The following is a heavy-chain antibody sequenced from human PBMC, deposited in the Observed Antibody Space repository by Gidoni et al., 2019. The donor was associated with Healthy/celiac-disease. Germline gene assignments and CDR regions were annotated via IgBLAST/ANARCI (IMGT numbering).Heavy chain of an antibody. V-gene: IGHV3-7*03. Sequence: EVQRVESGGGLVQPGGSLRPSCAAAGSTLRSYWMRWVRQAPGKGLEWVANIKQDGSEKYYVDSVKGRFTISRDNAKNSLYLQMNSLRAEDTAVYYCARAMMGPTVTAFDIWGQGTMVTVSS. D-gene: IGHD4-17*01. J-gene: IGHJ3*02. CDR2: IKQDGSEK. CDR1: GSTLRSYW. CDR3: ARAMMGPTVTAFDI.